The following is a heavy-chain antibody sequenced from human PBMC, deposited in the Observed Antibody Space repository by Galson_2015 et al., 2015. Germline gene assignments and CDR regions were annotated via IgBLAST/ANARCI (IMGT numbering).Heavy chain of an antibody. D-gene: IGHD3-9*01. Sequence: SLRLSCAASGFTFSSYDMNWVRQAPGKGLEWVSYISSSGSTIYYADSVKGRFTISRDNAKNSLYLQMNSLRAEDTAVYYCAREGRYFDWLLPSFYGMDVWGQGTTVTVSS. CDR3: AREGRYFDWLLPSFYGMDV. CDR2: ISSSGSTI. CDR1: GFTFSSYD. V-gene: IGHV3-48*03. J-gene: IGHJ6*02.